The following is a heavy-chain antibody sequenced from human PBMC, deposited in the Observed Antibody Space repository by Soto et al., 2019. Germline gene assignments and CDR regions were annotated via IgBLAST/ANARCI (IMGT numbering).Heavy chain of an antibody. CDR3: ARPNRGMANWFDP. CDR2: ISRDGSNK. J-gene: IGHJ5*02. Sequence: QVQLVESGGGVVQPGRSLRLSCVASGFSISTYGMHWVRQAPGKGLERVAVISRDGSNKLYADSVKGRFSISRDNTKNTLYLQVSSLRVEDTSVYYCARPNRGMANWFDPWGQGTQVTVAS. V-gene: IGHV3-30*03. CDR1: GFSISTYG.